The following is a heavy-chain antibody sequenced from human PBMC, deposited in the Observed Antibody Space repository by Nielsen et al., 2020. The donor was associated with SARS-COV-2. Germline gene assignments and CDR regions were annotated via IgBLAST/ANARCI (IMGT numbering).Heavy chain of an antibody. CDR3: AKPASSFDAFDI. J-gene: IGHJ3*02. Sequence: GESLKISCAASGFTFSSYGMHWVRQAPGKGLEWVAVISYDGSNKYYADSVKGRFTISRDNAKNSLYLQMNSLRAEDTALYYCAKPASSFDAFDIWGQGTMVTVSS. V-gene: IGHV3-30*18. CDR1: GFTFSSYG. CDR2: ISYDGSNK. D-gene: IGHD2-2*01.